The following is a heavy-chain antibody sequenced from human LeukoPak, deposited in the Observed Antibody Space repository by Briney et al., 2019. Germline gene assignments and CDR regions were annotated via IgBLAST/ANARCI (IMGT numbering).Heavy chain of an antibody. CDR2: ISSSSTFL. J-gene: IGHJ6*03. D-gene: IGHD2-21*01. CDR3: AKVGGAFNMDV. CDR1: AFTFSNFS. Sequence: GGSLRLSCAASAFTFSNFSMNWVRQAPGKGLEWVSSISSSSTFLYYADSVKGRFTVSRDNGKNSLYLQMDSLRAEDTAVYYCAKVGGAFNMDVWGKGTTVTVSS. V-gene: IGHV3-21*04.